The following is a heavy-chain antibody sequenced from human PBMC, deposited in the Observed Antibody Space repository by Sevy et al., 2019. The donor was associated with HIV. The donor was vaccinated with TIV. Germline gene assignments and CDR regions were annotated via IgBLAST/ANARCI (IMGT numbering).Heavy chain of an antibody. Sequence: GGSLRLSCAASGFSLTNFWMSWVRQAPGKGLEWVANVNNDGSGQKYADSVKGRFIISRDNAKNSLYLQMNSLRTEDTAVYYCARNSGNWGQGSLVTVSS. CDR3: ARNSGN. V-gene: IGHV3-7*01. CDR1: GFSLTNFW. J-gene: IGHJ4*02. D-gene: IGHD6-19*01. CDR2: VNNDGSGQ.